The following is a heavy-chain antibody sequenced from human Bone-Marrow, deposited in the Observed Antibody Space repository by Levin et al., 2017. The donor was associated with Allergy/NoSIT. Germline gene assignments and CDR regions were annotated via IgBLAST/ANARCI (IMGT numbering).Heavy chain of an antibody. D-gene: IGHD6-19*01. CDR1: GFTFSSYA. J-gene: IGHJ4*02. Sequence: GGSLRLSCAASGFTFSSYAMHWVRQAPGKGLEWVAVISYDGSNKYYADSVKGRFTISRDNSKNTLYLQMNSLRAEDTAVYYCARELVNSSGWYDTDYWGQGTLVTVSS. CDR3: ARELVNSSGWYDTDY. CDR2: ISYDGSNK. V-gene: IGHV3-30*04.